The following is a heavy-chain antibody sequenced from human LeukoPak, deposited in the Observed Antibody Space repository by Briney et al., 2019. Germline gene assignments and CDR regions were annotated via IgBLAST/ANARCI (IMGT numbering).Heavy chain of an antibody. CDR3: ARDLHSYVAMDV. CDR2: IGSDNKP. D-gene: IGHD3-10*02. V-gene: IGHV3-NL1*01. CDR1: GFAFSSYG. J-gene: IGHJ6*02. Sequence: QPGGSLRLSCAASGFAFSSYGMHWVRQAPGKGLEWVSSIGSDNKPHYSESVKGRFAISRDNSKSMLFLQLNSLRAEDTALYYCARDLHSYVAMDVWGQGTTVTVSS.